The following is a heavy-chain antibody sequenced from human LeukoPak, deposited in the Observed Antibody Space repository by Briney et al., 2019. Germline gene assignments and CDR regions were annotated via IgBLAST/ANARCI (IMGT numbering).Heavy chain of an antibody. J-gene: IGHJ4*02. CDR2: INSNSGII. CDR1: GFTFSSYS. D-gene: IGHD3-10*01. Sequence: GGSLRLSFAASGFTFSSYSMNWVRQAPGKGLEWLSYINSNSGIIRYADSVKGRFTISRDNSKNTLYLQMNSLRAEDTAVYYCAKESMVRGVTRLYYFDYGGQGTLVTVPS. CDR3: AKESMVRGVTRLYYFDY. V-gene: IGHV3-48*01.